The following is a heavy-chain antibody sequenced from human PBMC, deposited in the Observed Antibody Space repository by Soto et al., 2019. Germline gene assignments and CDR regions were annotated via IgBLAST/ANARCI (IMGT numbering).Heavy chain of an antibody. V-gene: IGHV4-39*01. D-gene: IGHD2-8*01. CDR2: VYWTGST. J-gene: IGHJ4*02. CDR3: ARSHYTYGLLNDY. CDR1: GDSITTNGYY. Sequence: SETLSLTCSVSGDSITTNGYYWGWIRQPPGKGLQWIGNVYWTGSTFSHPSLTSRVFISVDTSKNEFSLRLTSVTAADTAVYYCARSHYTYGLLNDYWGPGTLVTVSS.